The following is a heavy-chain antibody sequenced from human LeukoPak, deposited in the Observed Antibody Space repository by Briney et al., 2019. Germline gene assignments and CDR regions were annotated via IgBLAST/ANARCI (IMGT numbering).Heavy chain of an antibody. J-gene: IGHJ4*02. CDR2: ITDDGYNT. V-gene: IGHV3-23*01. CDR3: AKDLSYTSGASDH. CDR1: GFTFSAFA. D-gene: IGHD6-19*01. Sequence: GGSLRLSCAASGFTFSAFAMTWVRQAPGKGLEWVSTITDDGYNTYSADSVKGRITFSRDNSKNTLSLQLRSLRAEDTAVYYCAKDLSYTSGASDHWGQGTLVTVSS.